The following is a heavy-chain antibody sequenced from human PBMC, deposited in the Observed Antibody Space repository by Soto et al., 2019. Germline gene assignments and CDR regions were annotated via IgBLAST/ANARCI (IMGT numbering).Heavy chain of an antibody. J-gene: IGHJ4*02. V-gene: IGHV2-5*02. CDR3: AHSIGYSYGFIDFAH. D-gene: IGHD5-18*01. CDR2: IYWDDDT. Sequence: QITLKESGPTLVKPTQTLTLTCTFSGFSLSTSGVGVGWIRQPPGKALEWLALIYWDDDTRYSPSLKSRLTITKDTSNNQVVLTMTNMHPVNTATYYCAHSIGYSYGFIDFAHWGQGSLVTVSS. CDR1: GFSLSTSGVG.